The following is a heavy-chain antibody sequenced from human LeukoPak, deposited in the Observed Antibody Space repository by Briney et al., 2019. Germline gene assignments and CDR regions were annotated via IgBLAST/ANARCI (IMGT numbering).Heavy chain of an antibody. V-gene: IGHV1-18*01. D-gene: IGHD6-6*01. Sequence: ASVRVSCKASGYTFTNYAITWVRQAPGQGLDCMGLISAYNGNTNYAQKRQGRVTNPTNTSKSTAYTAKKKLRSDDTAVYYCAREMNVKYSSSWGMDVWGQGTTVTVSS. CDR2: ISAYNGNT. J-gene: IGHJ6*02. CDR3: AREMNVKYSSSWGMDV. CDR1: GYTFTNYA.